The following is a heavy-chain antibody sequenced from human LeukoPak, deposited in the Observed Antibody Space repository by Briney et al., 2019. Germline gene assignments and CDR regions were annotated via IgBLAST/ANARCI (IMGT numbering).Heavy chain of an antibody. V-gene: IGHV5-51*01. CDR3: ARQGRIVVVTTTHDAFDI. CDR1: GYSFTTYW. D-gene: IGHD2-21*02. Sequence: NHGESLKISCTGFGYSFTTYWIGWVRQMPGKGPEWMGIIYPGDSDARYSPSFQGQVTISVDKSISTAYLQWSSLKASDTAMYYCARQGRIVVVTTTHDAFDIWGQGTMVTVSS. J-gene: IGHJ3*02. CDR2: IYPGDSDA.